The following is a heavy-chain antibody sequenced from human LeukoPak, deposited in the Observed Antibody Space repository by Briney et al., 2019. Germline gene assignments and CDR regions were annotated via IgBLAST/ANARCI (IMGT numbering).Heavy chain of an antibody. Sequence: PGGSLRLSCAASGFPFSGYAMSWVRQAPGKGLEWFSSVSGVGGDTYYADSVKGRFTISRDNSKNTVFLQINDLRVEDTAVYYCAKGGDLDVHFDYWGQGTLVTVSS. D-gene: IGHD3-16*01. V-gene: IGHV3-23*01. CDR3: AKGGDLDVHFDY. J-gene: IGHJ4*02. CDR2: VSGVGGDT. CDR1: GFPFSGYA.